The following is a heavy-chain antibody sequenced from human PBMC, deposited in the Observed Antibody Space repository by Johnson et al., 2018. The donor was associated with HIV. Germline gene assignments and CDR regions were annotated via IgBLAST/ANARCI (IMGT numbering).Heavy chain of an antibody. CDR3: AKDMWGAARGAFDI. CDR1: GFTVSSNY. D-gene: IGHD6-6*01. V-gene: IGHV3-66*01. Sequence: VQLVESGGGLVQPGGSLRLSCAASGFTVSSNYMSWVRQAPGKGLEWVSVIYSGGSTYYADSVKGRFTISRDNSKNTLYLQMNSLRAEDTAVYSCAKDMWGAARGAFDIWGKGTKVTVSS. J-gene: IGHJ3*02. CDR2: IYSGGST.